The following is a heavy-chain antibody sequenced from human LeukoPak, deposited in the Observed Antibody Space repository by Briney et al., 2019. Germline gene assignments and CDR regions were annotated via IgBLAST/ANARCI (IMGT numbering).Heavy chain of an antibody. V-gene: IGHV4-34*01. CDR2: INHSGST. D-gene: IGHD5-18*01. Sequence: SETLSLTCAVYGGSFSGYYWSWIRQPPGKGLEWIGEINHSGSTNYNPSLKSRVTISVDTSKNQFSLKLSSVTAADTAVYYCARVGVLDTAMPIYYFDYWGQGTVVTVSS. CDR1: GGSFSGYY. J-gene: IGHJ4*02. CDR3: ARVGVLDTAMPIYYFDY.